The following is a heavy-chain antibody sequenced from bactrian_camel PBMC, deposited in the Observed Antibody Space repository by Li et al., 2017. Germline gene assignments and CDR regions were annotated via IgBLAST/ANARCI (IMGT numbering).Heavy chain of an antibody. CDR1: GYARSTDC. J-gene: IGHJ6*01. D-gene: IGHD7*01. CDR3: AVAPGDCYSASWWANMRGT. Sequence: HVQLVESGGGSMQVGGSLRLSCAASGYARSTDCMGWFRQFPNEERREGVAALDSDGHTKYADSVKGRFTISQDTVENAVHLNMTHLKVEDTAVYYCAVAPGDCYSASWWANMRGTWGLGTQVTVS. V-gene: IGHV3S53*01. CDR2: LDSDGHT.